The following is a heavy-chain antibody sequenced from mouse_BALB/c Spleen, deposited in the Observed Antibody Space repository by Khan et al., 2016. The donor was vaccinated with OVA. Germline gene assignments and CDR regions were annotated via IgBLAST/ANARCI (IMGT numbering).Heavy chain of an antibody. Sequence: EVELVESGGGLVKPGGSLKLSCAASGFTFSTYAMSWVRQTPEKRLEWVATISSDGDYTYYPDNVTGRFTISRDNAKNTLYLQMSSLRSEETAKYYCARSAYGNFAYWGQGTLVTVSA. CDR3: ARSAYGNFAY. V-gene: IGHV5-9-3*01. D-gene: IGHD2-1*01. CDR1: GFTFSTYA. J-gene: IGHJ3*01. CDR2: ISSDGDYT.